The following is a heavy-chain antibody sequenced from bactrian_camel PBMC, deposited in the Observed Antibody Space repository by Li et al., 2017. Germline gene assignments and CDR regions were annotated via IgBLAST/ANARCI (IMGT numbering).Heavy chain of an antibody. V-gene: IGHV3S6*01. D-gene: IGHD3*01. CDR1: GYTGSTYC. Sequence: HVQLVESGGGLVQAGGSLRLSCAASGYTGSTYCLGWFRQAPGKERKGIACLDTDGSLTYADSVKGRITISQDNAKNTLYLEMKSLKPEDTAVYYCAAEEAVPCLSEPQALGALTMENEYNYRGQGTQVTVS. CDR2: LDTDGSLT. J-gene: IGHJ4*01. CDR3: AAEEAVPCLSEPQALGALTMENEYNY.